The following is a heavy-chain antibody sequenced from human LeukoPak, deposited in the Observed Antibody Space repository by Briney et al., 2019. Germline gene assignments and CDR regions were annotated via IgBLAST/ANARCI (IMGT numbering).Heavy chain of an antibody. J-gene: IGHJ6*02. V-gene: IGHV6-1*01. CDR1: GDSVSSNSAA. Sequence: SQTLSLTCAISGDSVSSNSAAWNWIRQSPSRGLEWLGRTYYRSKWYNDYAVSVKSRITINPDTSKNQFSLQLNSVTPEDTAVYYCARDRGRVVPAAMDYYYYSMDVWGQGTTVTVSS. CDR2: TYYRSKWYN. D-gene: IGHD2-2*01. CDR3: ARDRGRVVPAAMDYYYYSMDV.